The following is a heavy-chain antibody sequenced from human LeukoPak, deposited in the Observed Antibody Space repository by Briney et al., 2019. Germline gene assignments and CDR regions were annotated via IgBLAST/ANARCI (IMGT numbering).Heavy chain of an antibody. J-gene: IGHJ3*01. D-gene: IGHD3-22*01. V-gene: IGHV3-53*01. CDR2: FYSGGTT. CDR1: GFSVRTNY. Sequence: GGSLRLSCAAAGFSVRTNYMSWVRQAPGKGLEWVSVFYSGGTTPYADSVKDRFTISRDISKNSLFLDMNNLTVEETAAYYGVRAVHHTNCYDSSGYYGDAFDLWGLGTTVSVAS. CDR3: VRAVHHTNCYDSSGYYGDAFDL.